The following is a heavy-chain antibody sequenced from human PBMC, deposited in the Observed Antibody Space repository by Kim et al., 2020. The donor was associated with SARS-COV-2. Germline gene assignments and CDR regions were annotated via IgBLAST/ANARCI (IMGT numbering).Heavy chain of an antibody. CDR3: ARRYTSGHTSGGFDY. Sequence: NPSLKRRVTLSVDKSKNQFSLELTSVTAADMAVYYCARRYTSGHTSGGFDYWGQGTLVTVSS. J-gene: IGHJ4*02. D-gene: IGHD6-19*01. V-gene: IGHV4-4*02.